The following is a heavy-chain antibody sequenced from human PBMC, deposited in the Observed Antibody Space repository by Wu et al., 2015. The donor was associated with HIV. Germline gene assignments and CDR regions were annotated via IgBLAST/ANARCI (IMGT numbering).Heavy chain of an antibody. CDR2: INPNRGGT. V-gene: IGHV1-2*02. Sequence: QVHLVQSGAEVKXPGASVMVSCKASGYTFIDYYIYWVRLAPGQGLEWMGWINPNRGGTKYAQKFQGRITMTRDTAVSTAYMELTTLRSDDTAMYYCARLQSLHGLYSNADYWGQGTLVTVSS. CDR3: ARLQSLHGLYSNADY. J-gene: IGHJ4*02. CDR1: GYTFIDYY. D-gene: IGHD2-15*01.